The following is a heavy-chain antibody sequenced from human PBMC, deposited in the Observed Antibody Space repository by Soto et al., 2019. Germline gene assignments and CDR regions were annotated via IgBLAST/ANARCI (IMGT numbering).Heavy chain of an antibody. CDR2: IHTKRDGGTT. V-gene: IGHV3-15*01. Sequence: EVQLVESGGGLVKPGESLRLSCAASGFPFSNAWMTWVRQAPGKGLEWVGRIHTKRDGGTTEYAAPVKGRFTISRDDSKNTLYLQMSTLKTEDTGVYYCSTVEGFPSYYGMDVWGQGTTVTVSS. D-gene: IGHD3-10*01. J-gene: IGHJ6*02. CDR1: GFPFSNAW. CDR3: STVEGFPSYYGMDV.